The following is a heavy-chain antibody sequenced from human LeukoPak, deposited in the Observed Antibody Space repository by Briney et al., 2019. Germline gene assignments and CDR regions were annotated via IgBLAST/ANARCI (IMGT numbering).Heavy chain of an antibody. J-gene: IGHJ4*02. D-gene: IGHD3-10*01. CDR2: IYPGDSDT. CDR1: GYTFTSYW. CDR3: ARRAIWFGELLGFDY. V-gene: IGHV5-51*01. Sequence: KVSCKASGYTFTSYWIGWVRQMPGKGLEWMGIIYPGDSDTRYSPSFQGQVTISADKSISTAYLQWSSLKASDTAMYYCARRAIWFGELLGFDYWGQGTLVTVSS.